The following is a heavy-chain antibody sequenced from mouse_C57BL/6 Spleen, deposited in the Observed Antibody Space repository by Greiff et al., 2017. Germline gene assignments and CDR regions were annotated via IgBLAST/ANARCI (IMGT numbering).Heavy chain of an antibody. J-gene: IGHJ3*01. CDR1: GFSLTSYG. V-gene: IGHV2-2*01. D-gene: IGHD3-3*01. CDR2: IWSGGST. Sequence: VQLQQSGPGLVQPSQSLSITCTVSGFSLTSYGVHWVRQSPGKGLEWLGVIWSGGSTDYNAAFISRLSISKDNSKSQVFFKMNSLQADDTAIYYCARGGDRLPWFAYWGQGTLVTVSA. CDR3: ARGGDRLPWFAY.